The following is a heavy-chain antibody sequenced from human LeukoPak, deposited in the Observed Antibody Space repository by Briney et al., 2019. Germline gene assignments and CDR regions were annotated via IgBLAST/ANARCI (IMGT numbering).Heavy chain of an antibody. CDR2: IIPIFGTA. V-gene: IGHV1-69*01. Sequence: GSSAKVSCKASGGTFSSYAISWVRQAPGQGLEWMGGIIPIFGTANYAQKFQGRVTITADESTSTAYMELSSLRSEDTAVYYCARAITIFGVVIDYYYYGMDVWGQGTTVTVSS. CDR3: ARAITIFGVVIDYYYYGMDV. J-gene: IGHJ6*02. D-gene: IGHD3-3*01. CDR1: GGTFSSYA.